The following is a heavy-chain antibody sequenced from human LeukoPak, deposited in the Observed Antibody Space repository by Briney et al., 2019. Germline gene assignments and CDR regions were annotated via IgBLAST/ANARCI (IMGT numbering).Heavy chain of an antibody. V-gene: IGHV1-18*01. CDR3: ARVTILPATGYYYMDV. CDR2: ISAYNGNT. CDR1: GYTFTSYG. D-gene: IGHD2-15*01. Sequence: ASVKVSCKASGYTFTSYGISWVRQAPGQGLEWMGWISAYNGNTNYAQKLQGRVTITADESTSTAYMELSSLRSEDTAVYYCARVTILPATGYYYMDVWGKGTTVTVSS. J-gene: IGHJ6*03.